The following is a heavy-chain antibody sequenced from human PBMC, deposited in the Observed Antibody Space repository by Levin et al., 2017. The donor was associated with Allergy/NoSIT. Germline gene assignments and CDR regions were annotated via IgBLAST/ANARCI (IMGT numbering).Heavy chain of an antibody. V-gene: IGHV5-10-1*01. J-gene: IGHJ4*02. Sequence: GGSLRLSCKGSGYSFTSYWISWVRQMPGKGLEWMGRIDPSDSYTNYSPSFQGHVTISADKSISTAYLQWSSLKASDTAMYYCASRSGSYYSSFDYWGQGTLVTVSS. D-gene: IGHD1-26*01. CDR2: IDPSDSYT. CDR3: ASRSGSYYSSFDY. CDR1: GYSFTSYW.